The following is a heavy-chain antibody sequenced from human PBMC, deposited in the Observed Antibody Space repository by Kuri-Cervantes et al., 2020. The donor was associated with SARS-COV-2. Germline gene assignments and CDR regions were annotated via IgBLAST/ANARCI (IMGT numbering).Heavy chain of an antibody. CDR3: AKDRAGVHDF. D-gene: IGHD2-21*01. V-gene: IGHV3-30*18. CDR1: GFNFSTTD. J-gene: IGHJ4*02. Sequence: GGFLRPPCVPPGFNFSTTDIPGFRQAPGKGLEWVPFVSSDGKNKKCMASGKGLFTISRDNSKNPLHLQMKSLRDEDTAIYYCAKDRAGVHDFWGQGTLVTVSS. CDR2: VSSDGKNK.